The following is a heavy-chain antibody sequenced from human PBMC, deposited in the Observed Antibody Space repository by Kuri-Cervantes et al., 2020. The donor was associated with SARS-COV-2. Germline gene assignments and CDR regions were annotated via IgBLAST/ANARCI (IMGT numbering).Heavy chain of an antibody. CDR2: IFYSGST. J-gene: IGHJ4*02. CDR3: AREPQYGDYFDY. CDR1: GGSVTTHY. D-gene: IGHD4-17*01. Sequence: SETLSLTCTVSGGSVTTHYWSWVRQPPGKGLEWIGYIFYSGSTNYNPSLKSRVTISVDTSKNQFSLKLSSVTAADTAVYYCAREPQYGDYFDYWGQGTLVTFSS. V-gene: IGHV4-59*02.